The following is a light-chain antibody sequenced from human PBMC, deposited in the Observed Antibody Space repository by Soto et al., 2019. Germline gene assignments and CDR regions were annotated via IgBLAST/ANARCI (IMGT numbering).Light chain of an antibody. CDR2: VNSDGSH. Sequence: QSVLTQSPSASASLGASVKLTCTLSSGHSSYAIAWHQQQPEKGPRYLMKVNSDGSHSKGDRIPDRFSGSSSGAERYLTISRLQSEDEADYYCQTWGTGIRVFGGGTKLTVL. CDR1: SGHSSYA. J-gene: IGLJ3*02. CDR3: QTWGTGIRV. V-gene: IGLV4-69*01.